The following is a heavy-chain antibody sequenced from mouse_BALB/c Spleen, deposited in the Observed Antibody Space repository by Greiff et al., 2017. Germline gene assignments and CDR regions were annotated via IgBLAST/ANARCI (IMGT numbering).Heavy chain of an antibody. CDR2: ISYDGSN. V-gene: IGHV3-6*02. Sequence: EVQLQQSGPGLVKPSQSLSLTCSVTGYSITSGYYWNWIRQFPGNKLEWMGYISYDGSNNYNPSLKNRISITRDTSKNQFFLKLNSVTTEDTATYYCARDRQYGNYFDYWGQGTTLTVSS. CDR3: ARDRQYGNYFDY. CDR1: GYSITSGYY. D-gene: IGHD2-10*02. J-gene: IGHJ2*01.